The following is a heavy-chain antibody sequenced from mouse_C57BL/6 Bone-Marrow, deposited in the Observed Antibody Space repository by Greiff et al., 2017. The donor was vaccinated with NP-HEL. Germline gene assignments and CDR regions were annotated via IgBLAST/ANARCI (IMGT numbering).Heavy chain of an antibody. CDR2: ISSGGSYT. D-gene: IGHD1-1*01. CDR1: GFTFSSYG. CDR3: ARRLFTTGGFDY. Sequence: EVMLVESGGDLVKPGGSLKLSCAASGFTFSSYGMSWVRQTPDKRLEWVATISSGGSYTYYPDSVKGRFTISRDNAKNTLYLQMSSLKSEDTAMYYCARRLFTTGGFDYWGQGTTLTVSS. V-gene: IGHV5-6*02. J-gene: IGHJ2*01.